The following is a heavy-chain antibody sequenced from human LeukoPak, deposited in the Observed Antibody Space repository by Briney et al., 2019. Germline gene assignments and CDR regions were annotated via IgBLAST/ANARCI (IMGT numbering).Heavy chain of an antibody. D-gene: IGHD2-21*01. CDR3: ANYPRNIPTPPFDY. Sequence: GASVKVSCKASGYTFTAQYMHWVRQAPGQGLEWMGWINPNNGDTKYAESFLGRVTMTRDTSTTTAYMELTNLRSDDTAVYLCANYPRNIPTPPFDYWGQGTLVTVSS. J-gene: IGHJ4*02. CDR1: GYTFTAQY. CDR2: INPNNGDT. V-gene: IGHV1-2*02.